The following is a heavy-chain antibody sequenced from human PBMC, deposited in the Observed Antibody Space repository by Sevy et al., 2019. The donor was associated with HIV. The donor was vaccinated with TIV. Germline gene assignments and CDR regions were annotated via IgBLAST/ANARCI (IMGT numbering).Heavy chain of an antibody. J-gene: IGHJ3*01. V-gene: IGHV3-20*04. D-gene: IGHD5-12*01. CDR1: VFSFDDYT. CDR3: ARDRRGYFHKSGYLISDAFDV. CDR2: ITWNGDNI. Sequence: GGSLRLSCAASVFSFDDYTMNWVRQAPGKGLEWVSGITWNGDNIVYAESVKGRFTVSRDNDKTSLFLQMDSLRAEDTAVYYCARDRRGYFHKSGYLISDAFDVWGQGTLVTVSS.